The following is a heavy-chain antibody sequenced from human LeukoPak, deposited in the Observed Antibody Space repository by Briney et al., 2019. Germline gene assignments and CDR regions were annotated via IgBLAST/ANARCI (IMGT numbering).Heavy chain of an antibody. V-gene: IGHV3-23*01. Sequence: GGSLRLSCAASGFTFSSYAMSWVRQAPGKGLEWVSAISGSATDTYYADSVKGRFTISRDNSKNTVYLQMNSLTVEDTAVYYCAKHLLWSGESNRWFDPWGQGTLLTVSS. D-gene: IGHD3-10*01. CDR2: ISGSATDT. CDR1: GFTFSSYA. J-gene: IGHJ5*02. CDR3: AKHLLWSGESNRWFDP.